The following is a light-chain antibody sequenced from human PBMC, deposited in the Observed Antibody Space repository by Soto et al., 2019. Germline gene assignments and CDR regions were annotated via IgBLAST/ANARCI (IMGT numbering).Light chain of an antibody. Sequence: QSALTQPPSASGSPGQSVTISCTGTSSDVGGYNYVSWYQQYPGKVPKLIVYEVNKRPSGVPDRFSGSKSGNMASLTVSGLQAEDEADYYCTSYAGGNNVFGTGTKLTVL. CDR3: TSYAGGNNV. CDR2: EVN. J-gene: IGLJ1*01. V-gene: IGLV2-8*01. CDR1: SSDVGGYNY.